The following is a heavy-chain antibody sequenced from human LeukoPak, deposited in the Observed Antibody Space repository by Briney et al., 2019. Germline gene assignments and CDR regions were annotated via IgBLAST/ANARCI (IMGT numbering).Heavy chain of an antibody. V-gene: IGHV3-21*01. D-gene: IGHD2-2*02. CDR2: IRSSTYI. CDR1: GFTFSSYS. CDR3: ASIDPEGYCNSTSCYSVDY. J-gene: IGHJ4*02. Sequence: PGGSLRLSCAASGFTFSSYSMNWVRQAPGKGLEWVSSIRSSTYIYYADSVKGRFTISRDNAKNSLYLQMNSLRAEDTAVYYCASIDPEGYCNSTSCYSVDYWGQGTLVTVSS.